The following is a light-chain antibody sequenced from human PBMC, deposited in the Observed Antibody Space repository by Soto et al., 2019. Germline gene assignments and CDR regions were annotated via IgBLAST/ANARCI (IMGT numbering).Light chain of an antibody. CDR3: QQYAYSPLT. V-gene: IGKV3-20*01. CDR1: QNVGRNY. Sequence: EIVLTQSPGTLSLSPGERATISCRASQNVGRNYLAWFQQRPGQAPRLLIFGASSRATGTPDRISGSGSGTDFTLTINRLEPDDFAVYYWQQYAYSPLTFGAGTKVEFK. J-gene: IGKJ4*01. CDR2: GAS.